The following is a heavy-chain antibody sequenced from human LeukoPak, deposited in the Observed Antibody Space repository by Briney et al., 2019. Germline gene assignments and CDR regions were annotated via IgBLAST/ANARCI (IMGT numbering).Heavy chain of an antibody. CDR3: ANKPKTGIVGATRSES. V-gene: IGHV1-46*01. CDR2: INPSGGST. D-gene: IGHD1-26*01. CDR1: GYTFTSYY. Sequence: ASVKVSCKASGYTFTSYYMHWVRQAPGQGLEWMGIINPSGGSTSYAQKFQGRVTMTRDTSTSTVYMELSSLRSEDTAVYYCANKPKTGIVGATRSESWGQGTPVTVSS. J-gene: IGHJ5*02.